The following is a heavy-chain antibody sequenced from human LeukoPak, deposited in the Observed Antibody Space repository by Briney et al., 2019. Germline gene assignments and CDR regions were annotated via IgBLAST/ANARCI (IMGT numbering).Heavy chain of an antibody. CDR1: GFTFSSYS. V-gene: IGHV3-21*01. D-gene: IGHD3-22*01. CDR3: ARMGDYYDTYFDY. Sequence: GGSLRLSCAASGFTFSSYSMNWVRQAPGKGLEWVSSISSSSSYIYYADSVKGRFTISRDNAKNSLYLQMNSLRAEDTAVYHCARMGDYYDTYFDYWGQGTLVTVSS. J-gene: IGHJ4*02. CDR2: ISSSSSYI.